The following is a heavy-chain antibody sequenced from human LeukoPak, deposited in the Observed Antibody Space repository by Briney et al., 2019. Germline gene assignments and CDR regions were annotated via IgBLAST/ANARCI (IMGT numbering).Heavy chain of an antibody. CDR2: INHSGST. Sequence: SETLSLTCAVYGGSFSGYYWSWIRQPPGKGLEWIGEINHSGSTNYNPSLKSRVTISVDTSKNQFSLKLSSVTAADTAVYYSARTAAAGLASDYWGQGTLVAVSS. CDR1: GGSFSGYY. D-gene: IGHD6-13*01. CDR3: ARTAAAGLASDY. J-gene: IGHJ4*02. V-gene: IGHV4-34*01.